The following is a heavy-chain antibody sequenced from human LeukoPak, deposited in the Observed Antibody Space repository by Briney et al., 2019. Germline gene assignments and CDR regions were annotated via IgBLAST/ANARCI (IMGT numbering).Heavy chain of an antibody. D-gene: IGHD6-13*01. CDR3: ARALYTSSWPINAFNI. J-gene: IGHJ3*02. CDR1: GYTFTGYY. V-gene: IGHV1-2*02. CDR2: INPNSGDT. Sequence: ASMKVSCKASGYTFTGYYMHWVRQAPGQGLEWMGWINPNSGDTNYEQKFQGRVTMTRDTSISTAYMELSGLRSDDRAVYYCARALYTSSWPINAFNIWGQGTMVTVSS.